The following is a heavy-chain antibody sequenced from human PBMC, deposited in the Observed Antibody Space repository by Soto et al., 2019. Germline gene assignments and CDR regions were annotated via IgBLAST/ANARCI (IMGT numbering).Heavy chain of an antibody. V-gene: IGHV2-5*02. CDR2: IYWDDDQ. Sequence: QITLKESGPTLVKPTQTLTLTCNVSGVSLSTGGVGVGWIRQPPGKALEWLALIYWDDDQRSSPSLKSRLTSTKEASKTQVVLTMPKRAPEDTATYYCAHMRPAKFDNWGQGTLVTFSS. CDR1: GVSLSTGGVG. CDR3: AHMRPAKFDN. J-gene: IGHJ4*02. D-gene: IGHD2-15*01.